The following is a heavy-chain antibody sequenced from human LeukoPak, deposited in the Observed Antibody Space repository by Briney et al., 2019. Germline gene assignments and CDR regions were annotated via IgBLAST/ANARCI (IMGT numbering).Heavy chain of an antibody. V-gene: IGHV3-30*02. CDR2: IRYDGTKK. Sequence: AGGSLRLSCAASGFTFSSDGMHWVRQAPGKGLEWVAFIRYDGTKKYYAESVKGRFTISRDNAKNSLYLQMNSLRAEDTAVYYCARDQFSGFLFDYWGQGTLVTVSS. CDR1: GFTFSSDG. J-gene: IGHJ4*02. CDR3: ARDQFSGFLFDY. D-gene: IGHD5-12*01.